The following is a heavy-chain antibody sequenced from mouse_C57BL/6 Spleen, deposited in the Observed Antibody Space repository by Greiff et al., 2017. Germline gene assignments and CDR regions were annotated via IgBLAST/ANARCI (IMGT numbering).Heavy chain of an antibody. CDR1: GYTFTDYY. D-gene: IGHD1-1*01. CDR3: ASLYYCGSSWYFDV. V-gene: IGHV1-76*01. Sequence: VQLQQSGAELVRPGASVKLSCKASGYTFTDYYINWVKQRPGQGLEWIARIYPGSGNTYYNEKFKGKATLTADKCSSTAYMQLSSLTSEDSAVYFCASLYYCGSSWYFDVWGTGTTVSVSS. J-gene: IGHJ1*03. CDR2: IYPGSGNT.